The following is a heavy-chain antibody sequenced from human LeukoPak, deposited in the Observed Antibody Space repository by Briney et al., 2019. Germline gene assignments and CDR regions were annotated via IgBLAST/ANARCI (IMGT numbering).Heavy chain of an antibody. V-gene: IGHV1-2*02. CDR2: INPNSGGT. Sequence: ASVKVSCKASGYTFTAYYMHWVRQAPGQGLEWMGWINPNSGGTNYAQKFQGRVTMTRDTSISTAYMELSRLRSDDTAVYYCARDGLYCSGSSCYSGYFDYWGQGTLVTVSS. CDR1: GYTFTAYY. CDR3: ARDGLYCSGSSCYSGYFDY. D-gene: IGHD2-15*01. J-gene: IGHJ4*02.